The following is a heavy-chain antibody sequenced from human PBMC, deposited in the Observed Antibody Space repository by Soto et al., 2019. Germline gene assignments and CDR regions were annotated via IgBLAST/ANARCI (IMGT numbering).Heavy chain of an antibody. Sequence: GGPLRLSCAASGFTFSSYAMSWVRQAPGKGLEWVSAISGSGGSTYYADSVKGRFTISRDNSKNTLYLQMNSLRAEDTAVYYCAKLTYYYDSSGYYYFDYWGQGTLVTVSS. J-gene: IGHJ4*02. V-gene: IGHV3-23*01. D-gene: IGHD3-22*01. CDR3: AKLTYYYDSSGYYYFDY. CDR2: ISGSGGST. CDR1: GFTFSSYA.